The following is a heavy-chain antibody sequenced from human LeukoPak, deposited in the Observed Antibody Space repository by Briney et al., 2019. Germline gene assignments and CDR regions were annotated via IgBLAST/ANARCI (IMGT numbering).Heavy chain of an antibody. CDR3: AKGQLPGGSGHYGMDV. CDR2: INSDRSST. Sequence: GGSLRLSCAASGFTFSHYWMHWVRQAPGKGLVWVSRINSDRSSTDYADSVKDRFTISRDNARNTLFLQMNSLRAEDTAVYYCAKGQLPGGSGHYGMDVWGQGTTVTVSS. D-gene: IGHD1-14*01. V-gene: IGHV3-74*01. J-gene: IGHJ6*02. CDR1: GFTFSHYW.